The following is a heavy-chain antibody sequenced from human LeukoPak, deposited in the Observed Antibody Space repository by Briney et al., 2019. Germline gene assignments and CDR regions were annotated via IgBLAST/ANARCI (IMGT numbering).Heavy chain of an antibody. V-gene: IGHV4-34*01. J-gene: IGHJ4*02. Sequence: SETLSLTCAIYGGSFSGYYWSWIRQPPGKGLEWIGEINHSGSTNYNPSLKSRVTISQDTSKNQFSLKLSSVTAADTAVYFCAIYGGNSVFDYWGQGTLVTVSS. CDR3: AIYGGNSVFDY. D-gene: IGHD4-23*01. CDR2: INHSGST. CDR1: GGSFSGYY.